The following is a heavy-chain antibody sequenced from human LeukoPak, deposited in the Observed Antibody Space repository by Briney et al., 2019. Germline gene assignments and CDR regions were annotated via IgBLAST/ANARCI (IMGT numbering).Heavy chain of an antibody. CDR3: ARSLRGYRFATDY. V-gene: IGHV4-59*08. J-gene: IGHJ4*02. Sequence: SETLSLTCTVSGDSINSYYWNWIRQPPGKGLEWIGYIYYSGGTKYNPSIKSRVTISVDTSKNQFSLKLSSVPAADTAVYYCARSLRGYRFATDYWGQGTLVTVSS. CDR2: IYYSGGT. CDR1: GDSINSYY. D-gene: IGHD5-18*01.